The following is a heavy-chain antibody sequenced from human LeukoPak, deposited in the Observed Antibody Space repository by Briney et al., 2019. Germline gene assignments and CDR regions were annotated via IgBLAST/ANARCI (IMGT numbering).Heavy chain of an antibody. CDR1: GGSVSSNHYY. V-gene: IGHV4-61*01. Sequence: SETLSLTCTVSGGSVSSNHYYWSWIRQPPGRGLEWIAYIFYSGNNNYHPSLKSRVTISVDTSKNQFSLKLSSVTAADTAVYYCARIHRLNWFDPWGQGTLVTVSS. D-gene: IGHD2-21*02. CDR3: ARIHRLNWFDP. CDR2: IFYSGNN. J-gene: IGHJ5*02.